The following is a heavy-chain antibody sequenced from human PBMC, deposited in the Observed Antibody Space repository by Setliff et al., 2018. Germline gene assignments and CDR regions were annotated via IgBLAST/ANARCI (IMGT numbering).Heavy chain of an antibody. Sequence: GSLRLSCAASGFTFSSYAMSWVRQAPGKGLEWVSAISGSGGSTYYADSVKGRFTISSDNSKNTLYLQMNSLRAEDTAVYYCAKGIWQWLALGAFDYWGQGTLVTVSS. V-gene: IGHV3-23*01. J-gene: IGHJ4*02. CDR1: GFTFSSYA. D-gene: IGHD6-19*01. CDR3: AKGIWQWLALGAFDY. CDR2: ISGSGGST.